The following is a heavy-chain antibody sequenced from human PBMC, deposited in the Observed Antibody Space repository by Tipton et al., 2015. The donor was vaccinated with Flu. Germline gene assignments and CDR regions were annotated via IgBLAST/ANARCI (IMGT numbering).Heavy chain of an antibody. CDR3: ARGSGSGTDVTFYF. J-gene: IGHJ4*02. V-gene: IGHV4-4*07. Sequence: TLSLTCTVSGGSISSYYWSWIRQPPGKGLEWIGRMSASGSSKYKPSLKSRVTMSVDTSKNQFSLRLTSVTSADTAVYYCARGSGSGTDVTFYFWGQGTLVTVSS. D-gene: IGHD3-10*01. CDR1: GGSISSYY. CDR2: MSASGSS.